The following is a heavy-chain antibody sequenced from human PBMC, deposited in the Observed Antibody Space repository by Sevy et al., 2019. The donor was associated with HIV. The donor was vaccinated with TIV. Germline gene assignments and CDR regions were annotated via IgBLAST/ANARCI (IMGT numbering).Heavy chain of an antibody. CDR1: GFTFSSYA. V-gene: IGHV3-64D*06. D-gene: IGHD3-3*01. CDR2: ISSNGGST. CDR3: VKSRVVQTLGRFFGVVIINDAFDI. Sequence: GGSLRLSCSASGFTFSSYAMHWVRQAPGKGLEYVSAISSNGGSTYYADSVKGRFTISRDNSKNTLYLQMSSLRAEDTAVYYWVKSRVVQTLGRFFGVVIINDAFDIWGQGTMVTVSS. J-gene: IGHJ3*02.